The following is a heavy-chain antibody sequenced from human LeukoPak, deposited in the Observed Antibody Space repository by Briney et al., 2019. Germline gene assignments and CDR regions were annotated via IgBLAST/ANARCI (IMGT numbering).Heavy chain of an antibody. D-gene: IGHD1/OR15-1a*01. CDR3: ARGHNENNYKSTIDV. J-gene: IGHJ3*01. Sequence: PSETLSLTCAVSGDSISTSTWWNWVRQPPEKGLEWIGEIYHSGSTNRNPSLKSRVTISVDKTKNQFSLKLSSVTAADTAMYYCARGHNENNYKSTIDVWGQGTMVTVSS. CDR2: IYHSGST. V-gene: IGHV4-4*02. CDR1: GDSISTSTW.